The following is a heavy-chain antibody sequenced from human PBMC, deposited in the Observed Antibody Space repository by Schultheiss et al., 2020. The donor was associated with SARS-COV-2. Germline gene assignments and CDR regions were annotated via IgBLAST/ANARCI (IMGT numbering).Heavy chain of an antibody. CDR3: AFESNYDFLSGPGAFDI. J-gene: IGHJ3*02. CDR1: GYTFTSYY. D-gene: IGHD3-3*01. Sequence: ASVKVSCKASGYTFTSYYMHWVRQAPGQGLEWMGIINPSGGSTSYAQKFQGRVTMTRDTSTSTVYMELSSLRSEDTAVYYCAFESNYDFLSGPGAFDIWGQGTMVTVSS. V-gene: IGHV1-46*03. CDR2: INPSGGST.